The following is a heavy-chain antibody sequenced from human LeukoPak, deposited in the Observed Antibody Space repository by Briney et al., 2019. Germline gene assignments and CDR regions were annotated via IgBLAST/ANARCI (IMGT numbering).Heavy chain of an antibody. D-gene: IGHD6-19*01. V-gene: IGHV3-15*01. J-gene: IGHJ3*02. CDR3: TTEYRDSSGWYGAFDI. Sequence: GGSLRLSCAASGFXSTNAWISWVRQAPGKGQEWVGCIKSKTDGGATDFAAPVKGRFTISRDDSKNTLYLQMNSLKIEDTAVYYCTTEYRDSSGWYGAFDIWGQGTMVTVSS. CDR2: IKSKTDGGAT. CDR1: GFXSTNAW.